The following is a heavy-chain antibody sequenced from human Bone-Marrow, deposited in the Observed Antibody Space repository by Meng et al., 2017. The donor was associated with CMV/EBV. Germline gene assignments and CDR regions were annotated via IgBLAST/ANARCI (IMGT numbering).Heavy chain of an antibody. V-gene: IGHV3-7*01. CDR3: ADSNRGLYYYGMDV. CDR2: IKQDGSEK. CDR1: GFTFSSYW. D-gene: IGHD2/OR15-2a*01. Sequence: GESLKISCAASGFTFSSYWMSWVRQAPGKGLEWVANIKQDGSEKYYVDSVKGRFTISRDNAKNSLYLQMNSLRAEDTAVYYCADSNRGLYYYGMDVWGQGTTVTVYS. J-gene: IGHJ6*02.